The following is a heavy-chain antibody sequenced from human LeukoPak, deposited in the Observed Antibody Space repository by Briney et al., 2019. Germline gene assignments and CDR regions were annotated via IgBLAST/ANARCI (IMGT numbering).Heavy chain of an antibody. CDR2: ISPDGNEK. CDR3: AKDVEAGPNPIDN. CDR1: GFTFRSYG. V-gene: IGHV3-30*18. D-gene: IGHD6-19*01. J-gene: IGHJ4*02. Sequence: GRSLRLSCAASGFTFRSYGMHWVRQAQGKGLEWVAVISPDGNEKYYTDSMKGRFTISRDNSKNTLSLQMDSLRAEDTAVYYCAKDVEAGPNPIDNWGQGTVVTVSS.